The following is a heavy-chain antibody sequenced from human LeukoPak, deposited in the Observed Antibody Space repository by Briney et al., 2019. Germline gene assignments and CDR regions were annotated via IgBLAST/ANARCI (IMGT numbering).Heavy chain of an antibody. CDR3: ARGSPATASYGDDYYYYGMDV. Sequence: ASVKVSCKASGYTFSGYYIQWVRQAPGQGLEWMGWINPNSGGTNYAQKFLGRVTMTRDTSISTAYLEVSRLRYDETAIYYCARGSPATASYGDDYYYYGMDVWGQGTTVTVSS. CDR2: INPNSGGT. D-gene: IGHD4-17*01. V-gene: IGHV1-2*02. J-gene: IGHJ6*02. CDR1: GYTFSGYY.